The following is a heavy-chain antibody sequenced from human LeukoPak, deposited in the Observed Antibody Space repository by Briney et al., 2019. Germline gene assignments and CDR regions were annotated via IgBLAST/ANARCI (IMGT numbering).Heavy chain of an antibody. CDR1: GGSFSGYY. J-gene: IGHJ3*02. D-gene: IGHD3-10*01. CDR2: INHSGST. V-gene: IGHV4-34*01. Sequence: ETLSLTCAVYGGSFSGYYWSWIRQPPGKGLEWIGEINHSGSTNYNPSLKSRVTISVDTSKNQFSLKLSSVTAADTAVYYCARATMVRGVLDAFDIWGQGTMVTVSS. CDR3: ARATMVRGVLDAFDI.